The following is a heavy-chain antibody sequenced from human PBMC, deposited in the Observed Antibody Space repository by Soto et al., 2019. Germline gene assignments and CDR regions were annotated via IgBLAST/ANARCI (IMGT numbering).Heavy chain of an antibody. J-gene: IGHJ4*02. V-gene: IGHV3-15*07. CDR3: TADLPDWGAYAFDY. D-gene: IGHD3-16*01. Sequence: EVQLAESGGDLVKPGGSLRLSCAASGFTFNAAWMNWVRQTPGKGLEWVGRIKSKVNGGTIDYAAPVKGRFTISRDDSKNTPYLEMNILKTVDTAVYYCTADLPDWGAYAFDYLGQGTLVTVSS. CDR2: IKSKVNGGTI. CDR1: GFTFNAAW.